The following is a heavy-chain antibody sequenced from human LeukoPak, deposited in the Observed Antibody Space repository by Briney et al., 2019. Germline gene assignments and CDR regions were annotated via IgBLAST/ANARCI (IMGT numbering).Heavy chain of an antibody. CDR1: GFTFSSYS. Sequence: VGSLRLSCAASGFTFSSYSFNWVRQVPGKGLEWVSSITTTFYTYYTDSVKGRFTISRDNAKNSLYLQMISLRAEDTAVYYCARVRANWYEDYWGPGTLVTVSS. D-gene: IGHD6-13*01. CDR2: ITTTFYT. V-gene: IGHV3-21*01. CDR3: ARVRANWYEDY. J-gene: IGHJ4*02.